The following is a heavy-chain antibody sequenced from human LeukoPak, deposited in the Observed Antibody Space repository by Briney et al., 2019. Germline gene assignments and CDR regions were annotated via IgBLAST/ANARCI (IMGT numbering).Heavy chain of an antibody. CDR3: ATRVSWDSRSAAPGPHYYFYYYMDV. CDR2: ISGNAGST. D-gene: IGHD6-13*01. CDR1: GFTFSSYA. Sequence: GGSLRLSCAASGFTFSSYAMSWVRQAPGKGLEWVSSISGNAGSTYYADSVKGRFTISRDNSKNTLYLQINSLRAEDTAVYYCATRVSWDSRSAAPGPHYYFYYYMDVWGNGTTVTVSS. J-gene: IGHJ6*03. V-gene: IGHV3-23*01.